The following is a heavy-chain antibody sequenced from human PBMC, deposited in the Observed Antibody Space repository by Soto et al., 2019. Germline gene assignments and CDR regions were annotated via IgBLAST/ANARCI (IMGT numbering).Heavy chain of an antibody. D-gene: IGHD6-13*01. J-gene: IGHJ4*02. Sequence: GASVKVSCKASGYTFTSYGISWVRQAPGQGLEWMGWISAYNGNTNYAQKLQGRVTMTTDTSTSTAYMELRSLRSDDTAVYYCARDLSSSWSPGVVDYWGQGTLVTSPQ. V-gene: IGHV1-18*01. CDR1: GYTFTSYG. CDR3: ARDLSSSWSPGVVDY. CDR2: ISAYNGNT.